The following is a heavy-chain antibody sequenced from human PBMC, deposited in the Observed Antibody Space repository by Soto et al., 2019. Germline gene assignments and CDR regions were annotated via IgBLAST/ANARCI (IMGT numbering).Heavy chain of an antibody. J-gene: IGHJ5*02. Sequence: QMQLQESGPGLVKPSETLSLTCTVSGGSISVYYWSWIRQPAGKGLEWIGRMYTSGSTNYNPSLQSRVTMSVDTSKNQFPLRLTSVTAADTAVYYCAREPASRRYNWFDPWGQGTLVTVSS. V-gene: IGHV4-4*07. CDR3: AREPASRRYNWFDP. CDR1: GGSISVYY. CDR2: MYTSGST.